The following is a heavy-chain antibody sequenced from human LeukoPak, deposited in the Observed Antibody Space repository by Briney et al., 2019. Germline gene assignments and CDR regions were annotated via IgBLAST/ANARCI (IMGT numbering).Heavy chain of an antibody. Sequence: TSETLSLTCTVSGDSISSSSYYWGWIRQPPGKGLEWIGSIYYSGSTYYNPSLKSRVTISVDTSKNQFSLKLSSVTAADTAVYYCATTRYYYDSSGYYLDAFHIWGQGTMVTVSS. J-gene: IGHJ3*02. CDR1: GDSISSSSYY. CDR2: IYYSGST. CDR3: ATTRYYYDSSGYYLDAFHI. V-gene: IGHV4-39*01. D-gene: IGHD3-22*01.